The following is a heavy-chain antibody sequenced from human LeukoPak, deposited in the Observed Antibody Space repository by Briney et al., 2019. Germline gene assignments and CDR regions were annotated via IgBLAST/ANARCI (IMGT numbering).Heavy chain of an antibody. Sequence: SETLSLTCAVSGGSISSNNWWSWVRQPPEKGLEWIGEIFHSGGTNYNPSLKSRVTISVDKPKNQFSLKLSSVTAADTAVYYCAREEAIVTFGIGRSAHNWFDPWGQGTLVTVSS. J-gene: IGHJ5*02. CDR3: AREEAIVTFGIGRSAHNWFDP. CDR2: IFHSGGT. CDR1: GGSISSNNW. V-gene: IGHV4-4*02. D-gene: IGHD2-15*01.